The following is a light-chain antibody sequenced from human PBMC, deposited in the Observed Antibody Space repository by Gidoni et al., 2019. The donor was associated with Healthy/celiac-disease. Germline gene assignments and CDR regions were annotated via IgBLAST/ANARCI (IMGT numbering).Light chain of an antibody. CDR2: GAS. CDR3: QQYNNWPPWT. CDR1: QSVSSN. V-gene: IGKV3-15*01. Sequence: EIVSTQSPATLSVSQGGRATVSCRASQSVSSNLAWYPQKPVQAPSLRIYGASTRATGIPARFSGSGPGTEFTLTISSLQSEDFAVYYCQQYNNWPPWTFGQGTKVEIK. J-gene: IGKJ1*01.